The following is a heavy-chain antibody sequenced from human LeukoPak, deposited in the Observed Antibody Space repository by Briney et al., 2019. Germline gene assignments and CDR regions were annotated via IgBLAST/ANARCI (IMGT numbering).Heavy chain of an antibody. V-gene: IGHV1-46*01. J-gene: IGHJ5*02. D-gene: IGHD3-10*01. CDR1: GYTFTSYY. CDR3: ARDPGTMVRDNWFDP. CDR2: INPSGGST. Sequence: ASVKVSCKASGYTFTSYYMHWVRQAPGQRLEWMGIINPSGGSTSYAQKFQGRVTMTRDTSTSTVYMELSSLRSEDTAVYYCARDPGTMVRDNWFDPWGQGTLVTVSS.